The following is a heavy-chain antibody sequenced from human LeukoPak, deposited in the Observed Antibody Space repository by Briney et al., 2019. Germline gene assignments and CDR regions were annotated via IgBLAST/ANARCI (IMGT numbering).Heavy chain of an antibody. CDR3: ARDLFSYKSFDY. V-gene: IGHV3-30-3*01. CDR1: GFTFSSYA. D-gene: IGHD1-14*01. CDR2: ISYDGSNK. J-gene: IGHJ4*02. Sequence: GGSLRLSCAASGFTFSSYAMHWVRQAPGKGLEWVAVISYDGSNKYYADSVKGRFTISRDNSKNTLYLQMNSLRAEDTAVYYCARDLFSYKSFDYWGQGTLVTVSS.